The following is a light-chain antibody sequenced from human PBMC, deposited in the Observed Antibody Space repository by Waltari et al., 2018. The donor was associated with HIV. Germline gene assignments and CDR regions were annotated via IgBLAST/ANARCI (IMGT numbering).Light chain of an antibody. J-gene: IGKJ4*01. Sequence: DIQMTQSPSSVSASVGDRVTITCRASQGISSWLGWYQQKPGKAPKLLIYDAFSFQSGVPSRFSGSGSGTDFTLTISSLQPEDFAIYYCQQANSFPLTFGGGTKVEIK. V-gene: IGKV1-12*01. CDR2: DAF. CDR1: QGISSW. CDR3: QQANSFPLT.